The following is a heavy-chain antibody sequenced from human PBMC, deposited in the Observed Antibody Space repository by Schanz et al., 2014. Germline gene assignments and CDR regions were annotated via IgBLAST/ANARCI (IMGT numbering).Heavy chain of an antibody. CDR1: GYTFAGHA. Sequence: QVQLVQSGAEVKKPGASVKVSCQASGYTFAGHAVHWVRQAPGQGPEWMGWISAFDDKTDYAQNFQGRLIMTTDTSTTTVDMELRGLRSDDTAVYYCARETTIITGGAFDVWGQGTMVTVSS. D-gene: IGHD3-9*01. V-gene: IGHV1-3*01. J-gene: IGHJ3*01. CDR2: ISAFDDKT. CDR3: ARETTIITGGAFDV.